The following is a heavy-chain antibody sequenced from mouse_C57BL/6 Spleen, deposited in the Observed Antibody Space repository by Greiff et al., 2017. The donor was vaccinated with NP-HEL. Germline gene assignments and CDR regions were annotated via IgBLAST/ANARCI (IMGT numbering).Heavy chain of an antibody. CDR3: ARGGNYGSYWYCDV. D-gene: IGHD2-1*01. Sequence: QVQLQQPGAELVKPGASVKLSCKASGYTFTSYWMHWVKQRPGQGLEWIGMIHPNSGSTNYNEKFKSKATLTVDKSSSTAYMQLSSLTSEDSAVYYCARGGNYGSYWYCDVWGTGTTVTVSS. CDR1: GYTFTSYW. CDR2: IHPNSGST. J-gene: IGHJ1*03. V-gene: IGHV1-64*01.